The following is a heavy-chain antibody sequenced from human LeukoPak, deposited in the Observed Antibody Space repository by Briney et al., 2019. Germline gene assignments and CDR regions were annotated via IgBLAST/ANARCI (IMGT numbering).Heavy chain of an antibody. CDR3: ARWLDTAVAFDI. CDR2: IKQDGSEK. CDR1: GFTFSNYW. V-gene: IGHV3-7*01. Sequence: TGGSLRLSCAASGFTFSNYWMSWVRQAPGKGLEWVANIKQDGSEKYYVDSVKGRFTISRDNAKNSLYLQMNSLRAEDTAVYYCARWLDTAVAFDIWGQGTMVTVSS. D-gene: IGHD2-2*02. J-gene: IGHJ3*02.